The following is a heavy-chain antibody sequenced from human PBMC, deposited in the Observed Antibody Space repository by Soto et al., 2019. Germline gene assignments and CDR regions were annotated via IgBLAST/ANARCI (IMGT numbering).Heavy chain of an antibody. Sequence: QVTLKESGPVLVKPTETLTLTCTVSGFSLRNARMGVSWIRQPPGKALEWLAHILSSDEKSYNTSLKGRLTLSQDTSKSLVVLTMTNMDPVDTATYFCARMLAVNYYYYYVDVWGEGTTVTVSS. V-gene: IGHV2-26*01. CDR3: ARMLAVNYYYYYVDV. CDR2: ILSSDEK. CDR1: GFSLRNARMG. D-gene: IGHD3-22*01. J-gene: IGHJ6*03.